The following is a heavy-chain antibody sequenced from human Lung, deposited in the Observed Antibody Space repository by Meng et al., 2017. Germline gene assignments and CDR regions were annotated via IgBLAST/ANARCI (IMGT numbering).Heavy chain of an antibody. CDR1: APPVPSNIAA. J-gene: IGHJ4*02. D-gene: IGHD2-2*01. CDR3: ARGFAPVAPGAFDY. CDR2: TYYGSKWSH. Sequence: QVQLQQSGPGLVKPSQPLSPPFAISAPPVPSNIAACNWIRQSPSRGLEWLGRTYYGSKWSHDYAVSVKSRITINADTAKNQFSLQLNSVTPGDTAVYYCARGFAPVAPGAFDYWGQGALVTVSS. V-gene: IGHV6-1*01.